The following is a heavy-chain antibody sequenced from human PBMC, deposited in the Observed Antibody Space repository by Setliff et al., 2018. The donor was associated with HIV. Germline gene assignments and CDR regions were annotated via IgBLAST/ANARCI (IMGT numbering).Heavy chain of an antibody. CDR2: INTDTGNP. V-gene: IGHV7-4-1*02. D-gene: IGHD6-19*01. CDR1: GYTFTNYA. J-gene: IGHJ6*03. Sequence: GASVKVSCKASGYTFTNYAINWVRQAPGQGLEWMGWINTDTGNPTYAQGFTGRFVFSLDTSVNTAYLQISSLKTEDSAVYYCARGSSGWGMDFYYYYMDVWGKGTTVTVSS. CDR3: ARGSSGWGMDFYYYYMDV.